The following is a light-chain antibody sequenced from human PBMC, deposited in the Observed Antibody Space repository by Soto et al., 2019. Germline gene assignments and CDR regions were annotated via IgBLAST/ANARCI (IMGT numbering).Light chain of an antibody. J-gene: IGKJ3*01. CDR3: QQRSNWL. CDR2: DAS. Sequence: EIVLTQSPATLSLSPGERDTLSCRACQSVSSYLAWYQQKPGQAPRLLVYDASNRATGIPVRFSGSVSGTDFTLTISSLEPEDFAVYYCQQRSNWLFGPGTKVDIK. CDR1: QSVSSY. V-gene: IGKV3-11*01.